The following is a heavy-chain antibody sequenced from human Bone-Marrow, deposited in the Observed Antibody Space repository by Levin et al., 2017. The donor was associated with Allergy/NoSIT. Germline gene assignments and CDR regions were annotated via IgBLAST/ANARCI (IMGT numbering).Heavy chain of an antibody. D-gene: IGHD3-22*01. CDR3: ARELIVVVIPGRDYYYYGMDV. CDR2: IKQDGSEK. CDR1: GFTFSSYW. J-gene: IGHJ6*02. V-gene: IGHV3-7*01. Sequence: GESLKISCAASGFTFSSYWMSWVRQAPGKGLEWVANIKQDGSEKYYVDSVKGRFTISRDNAKNSLYLQMNSLRAEDTAVYYCARELIVVVIPGRDYYYYGMDVWGQGTTVTVSS.